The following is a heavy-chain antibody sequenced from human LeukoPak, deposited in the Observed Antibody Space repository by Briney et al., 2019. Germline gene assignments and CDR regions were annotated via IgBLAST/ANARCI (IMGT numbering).Heavy chain of an antibody. D-gene: IGHD1-14*01. Sequence: GGSLRLSCAGSGFTFGGYGMHWFRQTPGKGLEWVAVIAYDGSRAFYADSVKGRFTISRDNSKNTMSVQMDDLRAEDTAVYYYTRYNNDHFDYWGQGTLVTVSS. CDR3: TRYNNDHFDY. CDR2: IAYDGSRA. CDR1: GFTFGGYG. J-gene: IGHJ4*02. V-gene: IGHV3-33*01.